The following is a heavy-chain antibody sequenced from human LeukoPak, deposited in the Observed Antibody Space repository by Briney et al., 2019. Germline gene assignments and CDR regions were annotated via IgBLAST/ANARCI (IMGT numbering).Heavy chain of an antibody. CDR2: IKQDGSEK. V-gene: IGHV3-7*01. Sequence: GGSLRLSCAASGFTFSSYAMSWVRQAPGKGLEWVANIKQDGSEKNYVDSVKGRFTISRDNAKNSLYLQMNNLRAEDTAVYSCVRDQGTTVTSYAFDIWGEGIMVTVSS. D-gene: IGHD4-17*01. CDR1: GFTFSSYA. CDR3: VRDQGTTVTSYAFDI. J-gene: IGHJ3*02.